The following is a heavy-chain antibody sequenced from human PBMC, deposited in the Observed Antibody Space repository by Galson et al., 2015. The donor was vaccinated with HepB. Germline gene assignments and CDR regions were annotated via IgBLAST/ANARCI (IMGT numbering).Heavy chain of an antibody. J-gene: IGHJ4*02. CDR1: GGALSSYL. Sequence: SETLSLTCTVSGGALSSYLWTWIRQPPGKGLEWVGYINSRGSTDYNPSLKSRGTIFVDTSKNQLSLRLSSVTAADTGVYYCATTATTGSRVPLDYWGQGTLVTVSS. D-gene: IGHD1-1*01. V-gene: IGHV4-4*08. CDR3: ATTATTGSRVPLDY. CDR2: INSRGST.